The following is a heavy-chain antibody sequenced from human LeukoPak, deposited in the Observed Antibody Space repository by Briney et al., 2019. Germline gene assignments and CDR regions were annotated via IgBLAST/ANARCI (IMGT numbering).Heavy chain of an antibody. CDR1: GYTFTVYY. CDR3: ASCQGGDCYSSWFDP. D-gene: IGHD2-21*02. CDR2: INPNSGGT. Sequence: ASVKLSFTASGYTFTVYYMHWVRQAPGQGLEWMGCINPNSGGTNYAQKFQGRVTMTRDTSISTAYMELSRLRSDDTAVYYCASCQGGDCYSSWFDPWGQGTLVTVSS. J-gene: IGHJ5*02. V-gene: IGHV1-2*02.